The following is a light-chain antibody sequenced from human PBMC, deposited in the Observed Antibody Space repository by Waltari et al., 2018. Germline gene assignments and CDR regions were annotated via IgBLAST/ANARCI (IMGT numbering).Light chain of an antibody. J-gene: IGLJ1*01. V-gene: IGLV2-14*01. CDR2: GVS. Sequence: QSALTQPASVSGSPGQSITISCNGTSSDVGGYNYVSWYQQHLGKAPKLMIYGVSNRPSGVSARFSGSKSGNTASLTISGLQAEDEADYYCSSYASSTTRVFRSGTKVTVL. CDR3: SSYASSTTRV. CDR1: SSDVGGYNY.